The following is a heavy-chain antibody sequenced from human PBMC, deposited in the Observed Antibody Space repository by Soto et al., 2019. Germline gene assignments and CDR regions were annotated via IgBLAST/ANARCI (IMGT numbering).Heavy chain of an antibody. CDR1: GGSISSSSYY. V-gene: IGHV4-39*01. J-gene: IGHJ6*02. Sequence: SKTLSLTCTVSGGSISSSSYYWGWIRQPPGKGLEWIGSIYYSGSTYYNPSLKSRVTISVDTSKNQFSLKLSSVTAADTAVYYCATKTGGGWEDGMDVWGQGTTVTVSS. CDR2: IYYSGST. D-gene: IGHD6-19*01. CDR3: ATKTGGGWEDGMDV.